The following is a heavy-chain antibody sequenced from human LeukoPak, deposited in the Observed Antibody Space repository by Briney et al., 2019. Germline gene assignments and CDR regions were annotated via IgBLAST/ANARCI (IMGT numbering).Heavy chain of an antibody. D-gene: IGHD3-3*01. J-gene: IGHJ4*02. Sequence: GGSLRLSCVASGFPFNTYFMHWVRQAPGKGLEWVASIRYDGSNKYYADSVGGRLGISRDNSKETLYLQMNSLRTGDTAVYYCAKSRSNYDFWSAFDYWGQGALVTVSS. CDR1: GFPFNTYF. CDR2: IRYDGSNK. CDR3: AKSRSNYDFWSAFDY. V-gene: IGHV3-30*02.